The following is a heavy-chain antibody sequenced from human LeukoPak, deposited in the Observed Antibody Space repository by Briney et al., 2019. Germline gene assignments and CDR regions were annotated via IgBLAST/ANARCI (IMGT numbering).Heavy chain of an antibody. V-gene: IGHV4-4*07. Sequence: SETLSLTCTVSGGSISSHYWSWIRQPAGKGLEWIGRIYTSGSTNYNPSLKSRVTMSVDTSKNQFSLKLSSVTAADTAVYYCARKGRKTGIAARQGVGYYYYYMDVWGKGTTVTVSS. D-gene: IGHD6-6*01. CDR1: GGSISSHY. CDR3: ARKGRKTGIAARQGVGYYYYYMDV. CDR2: IYTSGST. J-gene: IGHJ6*03.